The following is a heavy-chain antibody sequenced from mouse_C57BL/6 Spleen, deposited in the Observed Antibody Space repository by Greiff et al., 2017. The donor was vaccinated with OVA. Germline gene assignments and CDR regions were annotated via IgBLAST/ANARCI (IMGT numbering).Heavy chain of an antibody. CDR3: ARSNYEGFDY. V-gene: IGHV1-26*01. J-gene: IGHJ2*01. Sequence: EVQLQQSGPELVKPGASVKISCKASGYTFTDYYMNWVKQSHGKSLEWIGDINPNNGGTSYNQKFKGKATLTVDKSSSTAYMELRSLTSEDSAVYYCARSNYEGFDYWGQGTTLTVSS. D-gene: IGHD2-5*01. CDR1: GYTFTDYY. CDR2: INPNNGGT.